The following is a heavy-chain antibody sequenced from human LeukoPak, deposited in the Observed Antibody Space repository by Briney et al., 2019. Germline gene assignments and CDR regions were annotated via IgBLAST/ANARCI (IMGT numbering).Heavy chain of an antibody. CDR1: GGTFSSYA. Sequence: SVKVSCKASGGTFSSYAISWVRQAPGQGLEWMGRIIPILGIANYAQKFQGRVTITADKSTSTAFMELSSLRSEDTAVYYCARDPPLIAAAGTRLDYWGQGTLVTVSS. J-gene: IGHJ4*02. D-gene: IGHD6-13*01. CDR2: IIPILGIA. CDR3: ARDPPLIAAAGTRLDY. V-gene: IGHV1-69*04.